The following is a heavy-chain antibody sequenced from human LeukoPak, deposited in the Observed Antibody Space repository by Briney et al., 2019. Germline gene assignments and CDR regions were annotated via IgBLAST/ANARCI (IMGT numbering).Heavy chain of an antibody. J-gene: IGHJ4*02. V-gene: IGHV6-1*01. CDR3: ARAGGEQWLGSYFDY. Sequence: SQTLSLTCAISGDSVSSNSAAWNWIRQSPSGGLEWLGRTYYRSKWYNDYAVSVKSRITIIPDTSKNQFSLQLNSVTPEDTALYYCARAGGEQWLGSYFDYWGQGTLVTVSS. CDR1: GDSVSSNSAA. D-gene: IGHD6-19*01. CDR2: TYYRSKWYN.